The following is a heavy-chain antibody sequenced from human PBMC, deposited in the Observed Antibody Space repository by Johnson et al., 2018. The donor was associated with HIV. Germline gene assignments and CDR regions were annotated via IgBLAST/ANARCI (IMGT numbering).Heavy chain of an antibody. Sequence: QVQLVESGGGVVRPGGSLRLSCAASGFTFHDYGMTWVRQAPGKGLEWVAFIQYDGSNKYYADSVKGRFTISRDNSKNTLYLQMNSLRAEDTAGYYCARPIISGLGFDAFDIWGQGTMVTVSS. CDR2: IQYDGSNK. CDR1: GFTFHDYG. D-gene: IGHD3-22*01. CDR3: ARPIISGLGFDAFDI. J-gene: IGHJ3*02. V-gene: IGHV3-30*02.